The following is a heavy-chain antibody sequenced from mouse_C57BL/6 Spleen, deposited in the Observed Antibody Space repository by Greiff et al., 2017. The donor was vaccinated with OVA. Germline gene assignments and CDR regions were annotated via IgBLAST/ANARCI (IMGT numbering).Heavy chain of an antibody. CDR1: GFTFSDYG. D-gene: IGHD2-3*01. J-gene: IGHJ3*01. Sequence: EVKLQESGGGLVKPGGSLQLSCAASGFTFSDYGLHWVRQAPEKGLEWVAYISSGSSTIYYADTVKGRFTISRDNAKNTLFLQMTSLRSEDTAMSYCARIYDGYYSWFAYWGQGTLVTVSA. CDR3: ARIYDGYYSWFAY. V-gene: IGHV5-17*01. CDR2: ISSGSSTI.